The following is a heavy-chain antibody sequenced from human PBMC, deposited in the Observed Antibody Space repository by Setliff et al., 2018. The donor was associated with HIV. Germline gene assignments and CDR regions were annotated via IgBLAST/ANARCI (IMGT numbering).Heavy chain of an antibody. CDR2: IYFSGHT. D-gene: IGHD3-10*02. CDR3: ARVQYHYVNNGDSYYFTH. V-gene: IGHV4-4*02. Sequence: SETLSLTCDVSGVSISDNNWWSWVRQPPGKGLEWIGEIYFSGHTNYNPSLKSRVTLSLDNSKNQFSLKLTSVTAADTAVYYCARVQYHYVNNGDSYYFTHWGHGTLVTVSS. CDR1: GVSISDNNW. J-gene: IGHJ4*01.